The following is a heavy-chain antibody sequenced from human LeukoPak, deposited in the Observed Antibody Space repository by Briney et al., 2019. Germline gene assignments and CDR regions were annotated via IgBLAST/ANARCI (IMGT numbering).Heavy chain of an antibody. CDR3: ANLARPLDY. CDR1: GFTFSTYG. CDR2: IRYDGSNE. D-gene: IGHD6-6*01. Sequence: GGSLRLSCVESGFTFSTYGMHWVRQAPGKGLEWVAFIRYDGSNEYLDSVKGRFTISRDNSKNTLYLQMNSLKPEDTAVYYCANLARPLDYWGQGALVTVSS. J-gene: IGHJ4*02. V-gene: IGHV3-30*02.